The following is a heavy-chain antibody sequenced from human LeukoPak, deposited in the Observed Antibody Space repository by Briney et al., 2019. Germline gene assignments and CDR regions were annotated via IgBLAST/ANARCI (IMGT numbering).Heavy chain of an antibody. J-gene: IGHJ5*02. CDR3: ARMVAATNWFDP. D-gene: IGHD2-15*01. Sequence: SETLSLTCTVSGGSITSGDYYWSWIRQPPGKGLEWIGYIYYSESTYYNPSLKSRVTFSVDTSKNHFSLKLTSVTAADTAVYYCARMVAATNWFDPWDRGTLVTVSS. V-gene: IGHV4-30-4*01. CDR1: GGSITSGDYY. CDR2: IYYSEST.